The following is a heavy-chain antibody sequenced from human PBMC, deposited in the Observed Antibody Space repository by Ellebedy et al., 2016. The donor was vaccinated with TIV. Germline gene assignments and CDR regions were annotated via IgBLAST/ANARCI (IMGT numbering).Heavy chain of an antibody. J-gene: IGHJ5*02. CDR2: IYYSGST. Sequence: SEPLSLTXTVSDGSISSYYWGWIRKPPGKGLEWIGSIYYSGSTYYNPSLKSRVTISVDTSKNQFSLKLSSVTAADTAVYYCARDTYYDILTGYYRFDPWGQGTLVTVSS. D-gene: IGHD3-9*01. V-gene: IGHV4-39*07. CDR1: DGSISSYY. CDR3: ARDTYYDILTGYYRFDP.